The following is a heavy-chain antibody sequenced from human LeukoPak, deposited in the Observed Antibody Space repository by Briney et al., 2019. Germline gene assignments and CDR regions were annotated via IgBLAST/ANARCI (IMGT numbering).Heavy chain of an antibody. J-gene: IGHJ4*02. CDR1: GFTFSSYS. D-gene: IGHD7-27*01. Sequence: GGSLRLSCAASGFTFSSYSMNWVRQAPGKGLEWVSSISSSSSYIYYADSVKGRFTISRDNAKNSLYLQMNSLRAEDTAVYYCARDGYSEADWGSNYFDYWGQGTLVTVSS. CDR3: ARDGYSEADWGSNYFDY. V-gene: IGHV3-21*01. CDR2: ISSSSSYI.